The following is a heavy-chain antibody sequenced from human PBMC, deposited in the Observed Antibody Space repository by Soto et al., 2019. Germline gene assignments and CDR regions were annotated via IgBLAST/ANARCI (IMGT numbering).Heavy chain of an antibody. D-gene: IGHD3-10*01. CDR3: AHSVLLWFGELITNWFDP. V-gene: IGHV2-5*01. J-gene: IGHJ5*02. CDR1: GFSLITSGVG. Sequence: SGPTQVNPTRTLTLTCTFSGFSLITSGVGVGWMSQHLGTALEWLALIYWNDDKRYSPSLKIRLTITKDTSKNQVVLTMTNMDPVDTATYYCAHSVLLWFGELITNWFDPWGQGTLVTVSS. CDR2: IYWNDDK.